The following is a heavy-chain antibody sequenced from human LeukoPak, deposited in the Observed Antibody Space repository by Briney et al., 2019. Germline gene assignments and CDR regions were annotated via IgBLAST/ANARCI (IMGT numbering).Heavy chain of an antibody. D-gene: IGHD2-15*01. J-gene: IGHJ4*02. CDR1: GFTFSSYA. CDR3: AKSGVGYCSIGSCYYVDY. Sequence: GGSLRLSCAASGFTFSSYAMSWVRQAPGKGLEWVSAISGSGGSTYYADSVKGRFIISRDSSKNTVFLQMNSLRADDTAVYYCAKSGVGYCSIGSCYYVDYWGQGTLVTVSS. V-gene: IGHV3-23*01. CDR2: ISGSGGST.